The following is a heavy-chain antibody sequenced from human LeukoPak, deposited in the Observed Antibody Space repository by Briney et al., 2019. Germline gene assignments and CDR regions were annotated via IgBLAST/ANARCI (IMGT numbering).Heavy chain of an antibody. V-gene: IGHV3-7*01. CDR3: ARQRGGSYYGYYYYYYMDV. CDR2: IKQDGKGK. Sequence: GESLRLSCAASGFPFSTYWMSWVRQAPGKGLEWVANIKQDGKGKYYLDSVKGRFTISRDNAKKSLYLQMNSLRAEDTAVYYCARQRGGSYYGYYYYYYMDVWGKGTTVTVSS. CDR1: GFPFSTYW. J-gene: IGHJ6*03. D-gene: IGHD1-26*01.